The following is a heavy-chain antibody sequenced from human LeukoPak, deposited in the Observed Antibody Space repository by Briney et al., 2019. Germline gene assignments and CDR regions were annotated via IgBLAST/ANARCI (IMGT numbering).Heavy chain of an antibody. Sequence: GGSLRLSCAASGFTFSSYAMSWVRQAPGKGLEWVSAISGSGGSTYYADSVKGRFTISRDNSKNTLYLQMNSLRVEDTAVYYCAKGRDDILTGYRSWGQGTLVTVSS. J-gene: IGHJ4*02. V-gene: IGHV3-23*01. CDR2: ISGSGGST. D-gene: IGHD3-9*01. CDR3: AKGRDDILTGYRS. CDR1: GFTFSSYA.